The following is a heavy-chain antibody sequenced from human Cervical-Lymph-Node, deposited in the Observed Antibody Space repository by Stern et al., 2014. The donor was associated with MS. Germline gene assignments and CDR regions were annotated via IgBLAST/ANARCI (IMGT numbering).Heavy chain of an antibody. J-gene: IGHJ6*02. CDR2: ISGSGGHT. V-gene: IGHV3-23*04. D-gene: IGHD3-3*01. Sequence: DQLVESGGGLVQPGGSLRLSCAASGFTFSSYAMSWVRQAPGKGLEWVSGISGSGGHTYYADSVKGRFTISRDNSKNTLYLQMNSLRAEDTALHYCARTFGVVITGYGMDVWGQGTTVTVSS. CDR1: GFTFSSYA. CDR3: ARTFGVVITGYGMDV.